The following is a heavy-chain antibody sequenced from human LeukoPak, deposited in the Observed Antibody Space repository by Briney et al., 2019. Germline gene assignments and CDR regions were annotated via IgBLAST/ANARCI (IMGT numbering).Heavy chain of an antibody. D-gene: IGHD5-24*01. CDR1: GFTFSSYA. Sequence: GGSLRLSCAASGFTFSSYAMSWVRQAPGKGLEWVSAISGSGGSTYYADSVKGRFTISRDNSKNTLYLQMNSLRAEDTAVYYCAKDGLGGWLQQGDASDIWGQGTMVTVSS. J-gene: IGHJ3*02. CDR3: AKDGLGGWLQQGDASDI. V-gene: IGHV3-23*01. CDR2: ISGSGGST.